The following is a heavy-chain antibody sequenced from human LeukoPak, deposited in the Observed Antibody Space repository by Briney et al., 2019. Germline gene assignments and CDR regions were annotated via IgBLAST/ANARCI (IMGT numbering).Heavy chain of an antibody. CDR2: ISSSGSTI. CDR1: GFTFSDYY. CDR3: ARESSSSWYDY. J-gene: IGHJ4*02. D-gene: IGHD6-13*01. Sequence: GGSLGLSCAASGFTFSDYYMSWIRQAPGKGLEWVSYISSSGSTIYYADSVKGRFTISRDNAKNSLYLQMNSLRAEDTAVYYCARESSSSWYDYWGQGTLVTVSS. V-gene: IGHV3-11*01.